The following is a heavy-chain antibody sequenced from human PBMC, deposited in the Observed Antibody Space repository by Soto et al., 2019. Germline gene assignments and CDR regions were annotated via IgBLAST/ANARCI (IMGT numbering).Heavy chain of an antibody. CDR3: ARRGGIVGATDPFDY. J-gene: IGHJ4*02. V-gene: IGHV5-10-1*01. CDR2: IDPSDSYT. Sequence: EVQLVQSGAEVKKPGESLRISCKGSGYSFTSYWISWVRQMPGKGLEWMGRIDPSDSYTNYSPSSQGHVTISADKSISTAYLQWSSLKASDTAMYYCARRGGIVGATDPFDYWGQGTLVTVSS. CDR1: GYSFTSYW. D-gene: IGHD1-26*01.